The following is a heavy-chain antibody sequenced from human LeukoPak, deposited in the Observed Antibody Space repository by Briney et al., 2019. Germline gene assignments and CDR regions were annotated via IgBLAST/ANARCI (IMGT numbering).Heavy chain of an antibody. CDR2: TYYSGNT. D-gene: IGHD4-11*01. Sequence: SETLSLTCTVSGGSITSYYWSWIRQPPGKGLEWVGNTYYSGNTHYNPSLKSRVTISVDTSKNQFSLKLSSVTAADTAVYYCARLKNTVNIFGNWGQGTLVTVSS. J-gene: IGHJ4*02. CDR3: ARLKNTVNIFGN. CDR1: GGSITSYY. V-gene: IGHV4-59*08.